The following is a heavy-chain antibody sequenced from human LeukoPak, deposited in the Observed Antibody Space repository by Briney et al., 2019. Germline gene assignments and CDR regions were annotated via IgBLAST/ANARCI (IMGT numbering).Heavy chain of an antibody. CDR3: AREGVAGTA. D-gene: IGHD6-19*01. CDR1: GGSISSGSYY. J-gene: IGHJ4*02. Sequence: SQALSLTCTVSGGSISSGSYYWSWIRQPAGKGLEWTGRIYTSGSTNYNPSLKSRVTISVDTSKNQFSLKLSSVTAADTAVYYCAREGVAGTAWGQGTLVTVSS. CDR2: IYTSGST. V-gene: IGHV4-61*02.